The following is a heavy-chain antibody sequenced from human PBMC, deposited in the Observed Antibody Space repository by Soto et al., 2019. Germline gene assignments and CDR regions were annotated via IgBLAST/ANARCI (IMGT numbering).Heavy chain of an antibody. CDR3: ARSPLGYSGYQGYFDY. V-gene: IGHV1-69*02. CDR2: IIPILGIA. CDR1: GGTFSSYT. D-gene: IGHD5-12*01. Sequence: QVQLVQSGAEVKKPGSSVKVSCKASGGTFSSYTISWVRQAPGQGLEWMGRIIPILGIANYAQKFQGRVTITAEKSTSTGYMELSSLSSEDTAVYYCARSPLGYSGYQGYFDYWGQGTLVTVSS. J-gene: IGHJ4*02.